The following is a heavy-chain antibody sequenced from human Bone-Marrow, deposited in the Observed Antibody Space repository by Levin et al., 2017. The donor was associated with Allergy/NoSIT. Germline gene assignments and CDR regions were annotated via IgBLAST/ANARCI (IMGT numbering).Heavy chain of an antibody. V-gene: IGHV2-5*01. J-gene: IGHJ5*02. Sequence: SGPTLVKPTQTLTLTCTFSGFSLSTSRVGVGWIRQPPGKALEWLALIYWNDDKRYSPSLKSRLTITKDTSKNQVVLTMTNMDPVDTASYYCAHSPGGYCSSTSGLNWFDPWGQGTLVTVSS. CDR3: AHSPGGYCSSTSGLNWFDP. D-gene: IGHD2-2*01. CDR2: IYWNDDK. CDR1: GFSLSTSRVG.